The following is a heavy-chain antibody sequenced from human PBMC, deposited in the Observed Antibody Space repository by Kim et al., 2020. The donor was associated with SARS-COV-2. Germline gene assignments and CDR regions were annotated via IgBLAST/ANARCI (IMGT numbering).Heavy chain of an antibody. J-gene: IGHJ4*01. CDR1: GFTFSSYG. D-gene: IGHD6-19*01. CDR2: ISYDGSNK. Sequence: GGSLRLSCAASGFTFSSYGMHWVRQAPGKGLEWVAVISYDGSNKYYADSVKGRFTISRDNSKNTLYLQMNSLRAEDTAVYYCARDGAIAVAGTNYFDYWG. CDR3: ARDGAIAVAGTNYFDY. V-gene: IGHV3-33*05.